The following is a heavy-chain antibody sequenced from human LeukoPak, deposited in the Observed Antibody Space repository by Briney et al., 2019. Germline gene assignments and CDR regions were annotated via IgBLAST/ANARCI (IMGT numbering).Heavy chain of an antibody. V-gene: IGHV4-59*01. Sequence: PSETLSLTCTVSGVSISIYYWSWIRQPPGKGLEWIGYIYYSGSTNYNPSLKSRVTISVDTSKNQFSLRLTSVTAADTAVYYCARGENYNILTGPPYFDLWGQGTLVTVSS. J-gene: IGHJ4*02. D-gene: IGHD3-9*01. CDR3: ARGENYNILTGPPYFDL. CDR2: IYYSGST. CDR1: GVSISIYY.